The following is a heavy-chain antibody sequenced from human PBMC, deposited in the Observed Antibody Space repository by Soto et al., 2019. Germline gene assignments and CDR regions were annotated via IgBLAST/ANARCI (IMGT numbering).Heavy chain of an antibody. CDR1: GGSISSSRCH. D-gene: IGHD3-22*01. CDR3: ARLGGFYQSLDS. J-gene: IGHJ5*01. Sequence: SETLSLTCTVSGGSISSSRCHWGWIRQPPGKGLEWIASIKYSGTTFYNPSLKSRVTLSVDTSKNQFALKLSSVTAAETAVYYCARLGGFYQSLDSWGQGTLVTVSS. V-gene: IGHV4-39*01. CDR2: IKYSGTT.